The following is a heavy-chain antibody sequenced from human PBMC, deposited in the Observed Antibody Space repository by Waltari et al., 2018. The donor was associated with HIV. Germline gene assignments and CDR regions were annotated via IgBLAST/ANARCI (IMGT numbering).Heavy chain of an antibody. CDR2: IKQDGSEK. CDR1: GFTFSSYW. V-gene: IGHV3-7*01. CDR3: ARDTGPYGDYGGY. J-gene: IGHJ4*02. Sequence: EVQLVESGGGLVQPGGSLRLSCAASGFTFSSYWMSWVRQAPGKGLEWVANIKQDGSEKYYVDSVKGRFTISRDNAKNSLYLQMNSLRAEDTAVYYCARDTGPYGDYGGYWGQGTLVTVSS. D-gene: IGHD4-17*01.